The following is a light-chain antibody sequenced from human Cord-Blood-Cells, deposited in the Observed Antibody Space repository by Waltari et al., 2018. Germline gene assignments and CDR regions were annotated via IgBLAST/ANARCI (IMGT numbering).Light chain of an antibody. CDR1: QCISSY. J-gene: IGKJ2*03. Sequence: DIQMTQSTSSLSASVGERVTITCRASQCISSYLNWYQQKPGKAPKLLIYAASSLQSGVPSRFSGSGSGTDFTLTISSLQPEDFATYYCQQSYSTPPEFSFGQGTKLEIK. CDR3: QQSYSTPPEFS. V-gene: IGKV1-39*01. CDR2: AAS.